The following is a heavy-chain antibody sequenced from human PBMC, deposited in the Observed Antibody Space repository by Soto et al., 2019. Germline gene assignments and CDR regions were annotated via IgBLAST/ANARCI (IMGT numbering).Heavy chain of an antibody. D-gene: IGHD5-18*01. CDR2: ISGSGGST. V-gene: IGHV3-23*01. J-gene: IGHJ4*02. Sequence: GGSLRLSCAASGFTFSSYAMSWVRQAPGKGLEWVSAISGSGGSTYYADSVKGRFTISRDNSKNTLYLQMNSLRAEDTAVYYCAKFPSSGYSYGYRYFDYWGQGTLVTVSS. CDR1: GFTFSSYA. CDR3: AKFPSSGYSYGYRYFDY.